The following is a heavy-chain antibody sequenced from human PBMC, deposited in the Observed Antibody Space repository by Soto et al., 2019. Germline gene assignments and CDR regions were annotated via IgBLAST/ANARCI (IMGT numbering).Heavy chain of an antibody. CDR2: IIPIFGTA. Sequence: QVQLVQSGAEVKKPGSSVKVSCKASGGTFSSYAISWVRQAPGQGLEWMGGIIPIFGTAHYAQQFQGRVTITADESTTTAYMERSSRRTEDTAVYYCARAGAYGMTTVSPFDYWGQGTPVTVSS. D-gene: IGHD4-17*01. CDR1: GGTFSSYA. J-gene: IGHJ4*02. V-gene: IGHV1-69*12. CDR3: ARAGAYGMTTVSPFDY.